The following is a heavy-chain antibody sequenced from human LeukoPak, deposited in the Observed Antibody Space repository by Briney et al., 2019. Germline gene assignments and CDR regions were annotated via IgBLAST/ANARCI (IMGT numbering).Heavy chain of an antibody. CDR1: GYTFTGYY. D-gene: IGHD3-22*01. Sequence: GASVKVSCKASGYTFTGYYMHWVRQAPGQGLEWMGWINPNSGGTNYAQKLQGRVTMTTDTSTSTAYMELRSLRSDDTAVYYCARRLYYYDSSGYYYYMDVWGKGTTVTVSS. CDR2: INPNSGGT. J-gene: IGHJ6*03. CDR3: ARRLYYYDSSGYYYYMDV. V-gene: IGHV1-2*02.